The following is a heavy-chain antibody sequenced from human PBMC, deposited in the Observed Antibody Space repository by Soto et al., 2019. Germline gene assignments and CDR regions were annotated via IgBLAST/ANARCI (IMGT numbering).Heavy chain of an antibody. J-gene: IGHJ3*02. V-gene: IGHV3-21*01. D-gene: IGHD6-19*01. CDR2: ISSSSSYI. CDR3: AREWYSSGWYGNAFDI. Sequence: GGSLRLSWAASGFTFSSYSMNWVRQAPGKGLEWVSSISSSSSYIYYADSVKGRFTISRDNAKNSLYLQMNSLRAEDTAVYYCAREWYSSGWYGNAFDIWGQGPMVTVSS. CDR1: GFTFSSYS.